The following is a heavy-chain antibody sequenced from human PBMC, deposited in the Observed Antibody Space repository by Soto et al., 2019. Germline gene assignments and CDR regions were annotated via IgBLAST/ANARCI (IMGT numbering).Heavy chain of an antibody. CDR3: ARLHGGFDYGMDV. J-gene: IGHJ6*02. V-gene: IGHV4-34*01. CDR2: INHSGST. Sequence: SETLSLTCAVYGGSFSGYYWSWIRQPPGKGLEWIGEINHSGSTNYNPSLKSRVTISVDTSKNQFSLKLSSVTAADTAVYYCARLHGGFDYGMDVWGQGTTVTVS. D-gene: IGHD2-15*01. CDR1: GGSFSGYY.